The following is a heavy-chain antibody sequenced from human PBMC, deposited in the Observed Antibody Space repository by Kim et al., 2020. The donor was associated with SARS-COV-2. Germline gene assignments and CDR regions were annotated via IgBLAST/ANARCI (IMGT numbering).Heavy chain of an antibody. CDR2: VNSDGSST. Sequence: GGSLRLSCAASGFTFSNYWMHWVRQAPGKGLVWVSSVNSDGSSTNYADSRKGRFTISRDNAKNTLYLQMNTLRTEDTAVYYCTRSDGGKAVFDSWGQGTLVTVS. V-gene: IGHV3-74*01. CDR1: GFTFSNYW. D-gene: IGHD6-19*01. J-gene: IGHJ4*02. CDR3: TRSDGGKAVFDS.